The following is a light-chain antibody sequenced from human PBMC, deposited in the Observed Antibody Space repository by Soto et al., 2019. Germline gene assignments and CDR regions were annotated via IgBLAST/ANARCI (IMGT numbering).Light chain of an antibody. Sequence: DIQMTQSPSSLSASVGDRVTITCRASQGIGNYLAWYQQKPEKVPKLLIYTSSTLQSGVPSRFSGSGSGTDFTLTISNLQPEDVATYYCQKHNAAPLTFGGGTKVEIK. J-gene: IGKJ4*01. V-gene: IGKV1-27*01. CDR1: QGIGNY. CDR2: TSS. CDR3: QKHNAAPLT.